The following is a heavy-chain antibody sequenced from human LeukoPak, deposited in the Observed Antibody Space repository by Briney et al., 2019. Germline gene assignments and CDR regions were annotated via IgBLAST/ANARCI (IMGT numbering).Heavy chain of an antibody. CDR3: VGQKIFDI. J-gene: IGHJ2*01. Sequence: TGGSLRLSCSASGFAFSSYAMHWVRQAPGKGLEFVSSISSSGGSTVYADSMKGRFSISRDNSKDKLYVQMSSLRVQDTAVYYCVGQKIFDIWGRGSLVGVCS. V-gene: IGHV3-64*05. CDR1: GFAFSSYA. CDR2: ISSSGGST.